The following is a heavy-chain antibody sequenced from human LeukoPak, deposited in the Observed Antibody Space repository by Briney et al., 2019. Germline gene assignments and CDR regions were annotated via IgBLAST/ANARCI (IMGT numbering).Heavy chain of an antibody. CDR3: AKNFYDRRLGYYFDL. D-gene: IGHD3-22*01. Sequence: GGSLRLSCAASGFTVSSNYMSWVRQAAGKGLEWVSILYSTGHTSYADSVKGRFTISRDNSMNTLYLQMDSLRAEDTAVYYCAKNFYDRRLGYYFDLWGQGTLVTVSS. CDR2: LYSTGHT. J-gene: IGHJ4*02. V-gene: IGHV3-66*02. CDR1: GFTVSSNY.